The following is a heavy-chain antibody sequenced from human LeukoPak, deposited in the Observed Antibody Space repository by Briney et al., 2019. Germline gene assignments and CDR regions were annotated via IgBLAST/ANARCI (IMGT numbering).Heavy chain of an antibody. J-gene: IGHJ4*02. CDR1: GFTFSSYA. V-gene: IGHV3-23*01. CDR2: ISGSGGST. D-gene: IGHD3-3*01. Sequence: GGSLRLSCAASGFTFSSYAMSWVRQAPGKGLEWVSAISGSGGSTYYADSVKGRFTISRDNAKNSLYLQMNSLRAEDTAVYYCARGGGRIFGVVTVGPLYYWGQGTLVTVSS. CDR3: ARGGGRIFGVVTVGPLYY.